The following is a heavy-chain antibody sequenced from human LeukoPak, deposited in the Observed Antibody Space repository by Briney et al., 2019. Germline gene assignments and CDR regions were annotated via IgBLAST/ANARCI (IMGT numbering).Heavy chain of an antibody. V-gene: IGHV4-4*02. CDR1: GGSISSGNW. CDR3: ARVLRALYYYDSSGPYLDAFDI. D-gene: IGHD3-22*01. J-gene: IGHJ3*02. Sequence: SGTLSLTCAVSGGSISSGNWWSWVRPPPGKGLEWIGEIYHSGSTNYNPSLKSRVTISVDKSKNQFSLKLSSVTAADTAVYYCARVLRALYYYDSSGPYLDAFDIWGQGTMVTVSS. CDR2: IYHSGST.